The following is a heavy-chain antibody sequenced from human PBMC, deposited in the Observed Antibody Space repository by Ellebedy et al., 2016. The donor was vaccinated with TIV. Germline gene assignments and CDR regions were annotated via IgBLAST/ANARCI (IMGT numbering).Heavy chain of an antibody. CDR2: IRYDGCNK. CDR3: ARARLDWNWFDP. D-gene: IGHD3-9*01. Sequence: GESLKISXAASGFTFSSYGMHWVRQAPGKGLEWVAVIRYDGCNKYYADSVKGRFTISRDNSKNTLYLQMNSLRAEDTAVYYCARARLDWNWFDPWGQGTLVTVSS. CDR1: GFTFSSYG. J-gene: IGHJ5*02. V-gene: IGHV3-33*01.